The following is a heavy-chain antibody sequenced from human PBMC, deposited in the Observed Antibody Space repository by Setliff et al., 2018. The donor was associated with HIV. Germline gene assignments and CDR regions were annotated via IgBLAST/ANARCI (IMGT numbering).Heavy chain of an antibody. V-gene: IGHV4-30-4*08. CDR3: ASIGHYYDSSGYSEPYYFDY. CDR1: GGSISSDDYY. D-gene: IGHD3-22*01. Sequence: PSETLSLTCTVSGGSISSDDYYWNWIRQPPGKGLEWIGYITYSGSAYYNPSLKSRVTISIDTSNNQISLKLSSVTAADTAVYYCASIGHYYDSSGYSEPYYFDYWGQGTLVTVSS. CDR2: ITYSGSA. J-gene: IGHJ4*02.